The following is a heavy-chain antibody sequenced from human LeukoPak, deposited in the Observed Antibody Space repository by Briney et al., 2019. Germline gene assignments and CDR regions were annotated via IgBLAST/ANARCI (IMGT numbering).Heavy chain of an antibody. J-gene: IGHJ4*02. CDR2: ISYDGSNN. Sequence: QPGGSLRLSCAASGFTFSSYGMHWVRQAPGKGLEWVAVISYDGSNNYYADSVKGRFTISRDNSKNTLYLQMNSLRAEDTAVYYCAKPREGSSSWYAAGWGQGTLVTVSS. CDR1: GFTFSSYG. CDR3: AKPREGSSSWYAAG. V-gene: IGHV3-30*18. D-gene: IGHD6-13*01.